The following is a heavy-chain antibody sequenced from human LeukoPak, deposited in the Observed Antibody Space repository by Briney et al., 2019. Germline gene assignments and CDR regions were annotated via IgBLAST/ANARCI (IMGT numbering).Heavy chain of an antibody. Sequence: SETLSLTCAVYGGSFSGYYWSWIRQPPGKGLEWIGEINHSGSTNYNPSLKSRVTISVDTSKNQFSLKLSSVTAADTAVYYCARVYYYDSSGYYRVEYFQHWGQGTLVTVSS. V-gene: IGHV4-34*01. CDR3: ARVYYYDSSGYYRVEYFQH. D-gene: IGHD3-22*01. J-gene: IGHJ1*01. CDR2: INHSGST. CDR1: GGSFSGYY.